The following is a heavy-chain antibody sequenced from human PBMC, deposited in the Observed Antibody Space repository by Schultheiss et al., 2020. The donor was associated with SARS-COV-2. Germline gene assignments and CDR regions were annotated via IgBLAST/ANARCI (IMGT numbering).Heavy chain of an antibody. J-gene: IGHJ4*02. D-gene: IGHD3-22*01. V-gene: IGHV3-21*01. CDR1: GFTFSNFA. CDR3: ARALDYDSSGYQFDY. CDR2: ISSSSSYI. Sequence: GGSLRLSCAASGFTFSNFAMTWVRQAPGKGLEWVSSISSSSSYIYYADSVKGRFTISRDNAKNSLFLQMNSLRAEDTAVYYCARALDYDSSGYQFDYWGQGTLVTVSS.